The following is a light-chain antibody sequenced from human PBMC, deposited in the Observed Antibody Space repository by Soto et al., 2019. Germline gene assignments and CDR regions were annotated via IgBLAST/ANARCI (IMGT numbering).Light chain of an antibody. Sequence: EIVLTQSPVTLSLSPGERATLYCRASQSIASHLAWYQQKPGQAPRLLIHDASSRATGIPARFSGSGSGTDFTLTISSLQSEDFAVYYCQQYNNWPPWTFGQGTKVDIK. CDR1: QSIASH. J-gene: IGKJ1*01. CDR2: DAS. CDR3: QQYNNWPPWT. V-gene: IGKV3-11*01.